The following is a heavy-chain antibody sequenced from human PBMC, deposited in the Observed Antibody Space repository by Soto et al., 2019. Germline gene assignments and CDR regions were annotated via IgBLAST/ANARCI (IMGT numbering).Heavy chain of an antibody. D-gene: IGHD2-8*01. J-gene: IGHJ6*02. Sequence: PGGSLRLSCAASGFTFSEYEMSWVRQAPGKGLEWLSYITSSGSPMYYADSVKGRFTMSRDNARNSLYLLMNSLRAEDTAVYYCARLHCTTTNGSDNHYYGMDVWGQGTTVTVSS. CDR3: ARLHCTTTNGSDNHYYGMDV. CDR1: GFTFSEYE. V-gene: IGHV3-48*03. CDR2: ITSSGSPM.